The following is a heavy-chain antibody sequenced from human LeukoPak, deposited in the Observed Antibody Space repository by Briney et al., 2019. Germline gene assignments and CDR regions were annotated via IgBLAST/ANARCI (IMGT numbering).Heavy chain of an antibody. J-gene: IGHJ6*03. CDR2: IYYSGST. V-gene: IGHV4-59*01. CDR3: ARGMTQEYYYYYYYMDV. Sequence: PSETLSLTCTVSGGSISSYYWNWLRQPPGKGLEWIGYIYYSGSTNYNPSLKSRVTISVDTSKNQFSLKLSSVTAADTAVYYCARGMTQEYYYYYYYMDVWGKGTTVTVSS. CDR1: GGSISSYY.